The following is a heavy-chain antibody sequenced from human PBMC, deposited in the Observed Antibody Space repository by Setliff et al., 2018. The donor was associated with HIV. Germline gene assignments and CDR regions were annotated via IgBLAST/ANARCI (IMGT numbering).Heavy chain of an antibody. CDR1: GGSISSYY. J-gene: IGHJ4*02. D-gene: IGHD3-3*01. Sequence: SETLSLTCTVSGGSISSYYWSWIRQPPGKGLEWIGYIYYSGSTNYNPSLKSRVTISVDTSKNQFSLKLSSVTAADTAAYYCMRGRSITIFGVAYFDFWGQGTQVTVSS. V-gene: IGHV4-59*08. CDR3: MRGRSITIFGVAYFDF. CDR2: IYYSGST.